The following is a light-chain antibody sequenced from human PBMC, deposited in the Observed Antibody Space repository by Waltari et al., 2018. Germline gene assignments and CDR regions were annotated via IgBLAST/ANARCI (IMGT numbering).Light chain of an antibody. V-gene: IGLV3-19*01. Sequence: SSELTQDPAVSVALAQTVRITCPGASLRSYYASWYQQKPGQAPVLVIYGKNNRPSGIPDRFSGSSSGNTASLTITGAQAEDEADYYCNSRDSSGNHVVFGGGTKLTVL. J-gene: IGLJ2*01. CDR2: GKN. CDR3: NSRDSSGNHVV. CDR1: SLRSYY.